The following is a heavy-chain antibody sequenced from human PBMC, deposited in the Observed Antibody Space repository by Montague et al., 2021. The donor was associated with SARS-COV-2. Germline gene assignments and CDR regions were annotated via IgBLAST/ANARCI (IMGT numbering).Heavy chain of an antibody. Sequence: SETLSLTCNVSNASFDNYYWSWVWQSQGQGLEHIGYIHYSGRTNYNSYLRSRVTISIDTSKNQFSLKLLPVTAAETAIYFCARRIVTYYWYFDLWGRGTLVTVSS. D-gene: IGHD2-15*01. J-gene: IGHJ2*01. CDR2: IHYSGRT. CDR3: ARRIVTYYWYFDL. CDR1: NASFDNYY. V-gene: IGHV4-59*01.